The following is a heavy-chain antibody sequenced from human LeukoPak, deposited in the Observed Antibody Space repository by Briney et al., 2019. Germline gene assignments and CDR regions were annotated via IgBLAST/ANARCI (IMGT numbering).Heavy chain of an antibody. J-gene: IGHJ4*02. CDR1: GGSISSSSYY. CDR3: ARADSSGYYGYYFDY. Sequence: SETLSLTCTVSGGSISSSSYYWGWIRQPPGKGLEWIGNIYYSGSTYYNPSLKSRVTISVDTSKNQFSLKLSSVTAADTAVYYCARADSSGYYGYYFDYWGQGTLVTVSS. V-gene: IGHV4-39*01. CDR2: IYYSGST. D-gene: IGHD3-22*01.